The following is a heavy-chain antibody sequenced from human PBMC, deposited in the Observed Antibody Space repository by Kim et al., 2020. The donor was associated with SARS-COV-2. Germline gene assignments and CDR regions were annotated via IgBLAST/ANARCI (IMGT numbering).Heavy chain of an antibody. V-gene: IGHV7-4-1*02. CDR1: GYTFTSYA. D-gene: IGHD5-18*01. CDR3: ARDLIFDVDTAMAAYYYYGMDV. Sequence: ASVKVSCKASGYTFTSYAMNWVRQAPGQGLEWMGWINTNTGNPTYAQGFTGRFVFSLDTSVSTAYLQISSLKAEDTAVYYCARDLIFDVDTAMAAYYYYGMDVWGQGTTVTVSS. J-gene: IGHJ6*02. CDR2: INTNTGNP.